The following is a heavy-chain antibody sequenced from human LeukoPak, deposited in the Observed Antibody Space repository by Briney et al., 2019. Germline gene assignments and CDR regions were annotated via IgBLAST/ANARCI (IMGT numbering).Heavy chain of an antibody. D-gene: IGHD3-3*01. CDR3: ATDPYYDRYYFDY. CDR1: GYTLTEFS. Sequence: ASVKVSCKVSGYTLTEFSMHWVRQAPGKGLEWMGHFDPENGDTINAQKFQGRVTMTEDTSTDTAYMELSSLRSEDTAVYYCATDPYYDRYYFDYWGQGTLVTVSS. CDR2: FDPENGDT. V-gene: IGHV1-24*01. J-gene: IGHJ4*02.